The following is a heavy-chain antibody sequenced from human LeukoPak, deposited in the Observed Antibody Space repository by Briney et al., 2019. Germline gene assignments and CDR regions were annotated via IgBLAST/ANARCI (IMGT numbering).Heavy chain of an antibody. V-gene: IGHV3-23*01. CDR2: IGGSGGST. CDR3: AKELDTMFFDY. D-gene: IGHD3-10*02. Sequence: PGGSLRLSCAASGFTFSSYAMSWVRQAPGKGLEWVSAIGGSGGSTYYADSVKGRFTISRDSGRKSVYLQMNSLSTDDTAFYFCAKELDTMFFDYWGQGALVTVSS. CDR1: GFTFSSYA. J-gene: IGHJ4*02.